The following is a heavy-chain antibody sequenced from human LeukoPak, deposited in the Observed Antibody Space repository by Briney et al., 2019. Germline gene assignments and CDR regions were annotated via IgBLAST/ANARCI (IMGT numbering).Heavy chain of an antibody. V-gene: IGHV3-48*04. D-gene: IGHD4-17*01. CDR3: ARYGDSVGPGD. CDR2: ISSSSSTI. Sequence: PGGSLRLSCAASGFTFSSYSMNWVRQAPGKGLEWVSYISSSSSTIYYADSVKGRFTISRDNAKNSLYLQMNSLRAEDTAVYYCARYGDSVGPGDWGQGTLVTVSS. J-gene: IGHJ4*02. CDR1: GFTFSSYS.